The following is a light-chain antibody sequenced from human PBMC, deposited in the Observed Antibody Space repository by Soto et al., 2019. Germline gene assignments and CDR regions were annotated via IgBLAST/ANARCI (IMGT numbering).Light chain of an antibody. Sequence: EIVLTQSPSTLSLSPGERATLSCRASQSICSYLAWYQQKPGQAPTLLIYDASNEATGIPPRFSGSGSETDFTLTIRSLQPEAFAVYDCHKRGNRPRTFGGETKVKFK. V-gene: IGKV3-11*01. J-gene: IGKJ4*01. CDR3: HKRGNRPRT. CDR1: QSICSY. CDR2: DAS.